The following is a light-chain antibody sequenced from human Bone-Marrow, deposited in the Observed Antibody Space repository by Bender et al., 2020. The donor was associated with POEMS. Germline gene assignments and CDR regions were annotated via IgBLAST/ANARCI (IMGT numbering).Light chain of an antibody. CDR1: SIGFYNY. V-gene: IGLV2-11*01. CDR2: DVI. J-gene: IGLJ2*01. Sequence: QSALTQPRSVSGSPGQSVTITCSGSSIGFYNYVSWYQQHPGKAPKLMIYDVIRRPSGVPDRFSGSRSGDTDSLIISDLQTEDEADYYCCSCAGIYTDVLFGGGTKLTV. CDR3: CSCAGIYTDVL.